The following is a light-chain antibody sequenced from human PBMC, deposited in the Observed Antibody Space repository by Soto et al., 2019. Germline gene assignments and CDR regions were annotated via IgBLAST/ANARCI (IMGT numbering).Light chain of an antibody. Sequence: DIQMTQSPSSLSASVGDRVTITCRASQSITNSLNWYQQKPGKAPELLIYAASSLQSWVPSRFSGSGSGTEFTLTISSLQPEDFATYYCQQSYSTPRTFGQGTRLDIK. CDR3: QQSYSTPRT. CDR2: AAS. V-gene: IGKV1-39*01. CDR1: QSITNS. J-gene: IGKJ5*01.